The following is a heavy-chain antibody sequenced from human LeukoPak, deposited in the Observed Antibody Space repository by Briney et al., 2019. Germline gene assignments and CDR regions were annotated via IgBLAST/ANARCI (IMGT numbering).Heavy chain of an antibody. CDR3: ARDTYDFWSGYYFDY. D-gene: IGHD3-3*01. Sequence: PGGSLRLSCAASGFTFSSYWMHWVRQAPGKGLVWVSRINSDGSSTSYADSVKGRFTISRDNSKNTLYLQMNSLRAEDTAVYYCARDTYDFWSGYYFDYWGQGTLVTVSS. V-gene: IGHV3-74*01. J-gene: IGHJ4*02. CDR2: INSDGSST. CDR1: GFTFSSYW.